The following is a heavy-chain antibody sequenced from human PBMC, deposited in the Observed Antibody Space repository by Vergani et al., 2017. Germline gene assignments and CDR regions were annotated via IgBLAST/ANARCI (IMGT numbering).Heavy chain of an antibody. D-gene: IGHD5-24*01. CDR2: ISWNSGSI. CDR3: AKAPGASLIWLQPHCDY. Sequence: EVQLVESGGGLVQPGRSLRLSCAASGFTFDDYAMHWVRQAPGKGLEWVSGISWNSGSIGYADSVKGRFTISRDNAKNSLYLQMNSLRAEDTALYYCAKAPGASLIWLQPHCDYWGQGTLVTVSS. V-gene: IGHV3-9*01. J-gene: IGHJ4*02. CDR1: GFTFDDYA.